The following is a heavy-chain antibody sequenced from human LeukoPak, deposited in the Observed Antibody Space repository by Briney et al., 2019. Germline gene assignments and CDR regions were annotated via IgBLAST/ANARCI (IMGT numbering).Heavy chain of an antibody. CDR2: IYYSGST. CDR3: ARASIAAAGLPFDY. J-gene: IGHJ4*02. CDR1: GGSISTYY. Sequence: SETLSLTCTVSGGSISTYYWSWIRQPPGKGLEWIGYIYYSGSTNYNPSLKSRVTISVDTSKNQFSLKLSSVTAADTAVYYCARASIAAAGLPFDYWGQGTLVTVSS. V-gene: IGHV4-59*08. D-gene: IGHD6-13*01.